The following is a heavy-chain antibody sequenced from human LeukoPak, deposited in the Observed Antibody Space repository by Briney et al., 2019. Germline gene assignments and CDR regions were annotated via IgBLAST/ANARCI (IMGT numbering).Heavy chain of an antibody. CDR1: GYTFTSYD. Sequence: ASVKVSCKASGYTFTSYDINWVRQATGQGLEWMGWMNPNSGNTGYAQKFQGRVTMTRNTSISTAYMELSSLRSEDTAVYYCARAGVTTGYNWFDPWGQGTLVTVSS. J-gene: IGHJ5*02. D-gene: IGHD4-17*01. CDR3: ARAGVTTGYNWFDP. V-gene: IGHV1-8*01. CDR2: MNPNSGNT.